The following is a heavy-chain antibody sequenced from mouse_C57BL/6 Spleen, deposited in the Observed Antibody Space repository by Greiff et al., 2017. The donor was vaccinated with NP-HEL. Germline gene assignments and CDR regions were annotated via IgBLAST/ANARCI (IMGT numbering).Heavy chain of an antibody. CDR3: ARFITTVYYFDY. J-gene: IGHJ2*01. V-gene: IGHV1-52*01. CDR1: GYTFTSYW. CDR2: IDPSDSET. Sequence: VQLQQPGAELVRPGSSVKLSCKASGYTFTSYWMHWVKQRPIQGLEWIGNIDPSDSETHYNQKFKDKATLTVDKSSSTAYMQLSSLTSEDSAVYYCARFITTVYYFDYWGQGTTLTVSS. D-gene: IGHD1-1*01.